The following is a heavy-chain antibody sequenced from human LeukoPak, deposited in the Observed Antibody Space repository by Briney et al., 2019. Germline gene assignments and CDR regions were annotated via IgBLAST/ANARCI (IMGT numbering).Heavy chain of an antibody. D-gene: IGHD3-3*01. CDR3: AREGIRFLEWLPRSLYGMDV. V-gene: IGHV3-30-3*01. CDR1: GFTFSSYA. Sequence: GGSLRLSCAASGFTFSSYAMHWVRQAPGKGLEWVAVISYDGSNKYYADSVKGRFTISRDNSKNTLCLQMNSLRAEDTAVYYCAREGIRFLEWLPRSLYGMDVWGQGTTVTVSS. J-gene: IGHJ6*02. CDR2: ISYDGSNK.